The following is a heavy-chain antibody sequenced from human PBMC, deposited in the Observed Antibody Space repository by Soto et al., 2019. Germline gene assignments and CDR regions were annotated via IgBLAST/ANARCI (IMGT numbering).Heavy chain of an antibody. CDR1: GFTFSDYG. J-gene: IGHJ6*02. V-gene: IGHV3-30*18. CDR2: ISYDSTNK. CDR3: AKDHGFDEFQLLYYPYYGLDV. D-gene: IGHD2-2*02. Sequence: PVGSLRLSCAASGFTFSDYGMHWVRQAPGKGLEWVAVISYDSTNKYCGDSVKGRFTISRDNSKNTLYLQMNSLRAEDRAVYYCAKDHGFDEFQLLYYPYYGLDVRGQGTTVTVSS.